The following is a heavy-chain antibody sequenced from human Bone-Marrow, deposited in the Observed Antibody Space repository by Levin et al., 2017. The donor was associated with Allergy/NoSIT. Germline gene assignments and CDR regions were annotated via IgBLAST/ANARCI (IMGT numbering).Heavy chain of an antibody. Sequence: PGGSLRLSCAASGFSFSSSVLSWVRQAPGKGLEWVSVITGIGTTYYADSVKGRFTISRDNSKNTLYLQMTGLRAEDTAVYFCAKVYESSDPFDAFDIWGQGTMVTVSS. CDR3: AKVYESSDPFDAFDI. V-gene: IGHV3-23*01. CDR2: ITGIGTT. D-gene: IGHD3-22*01. J-gene: IGHJ3*02. CDR1: GFSFSSSV.